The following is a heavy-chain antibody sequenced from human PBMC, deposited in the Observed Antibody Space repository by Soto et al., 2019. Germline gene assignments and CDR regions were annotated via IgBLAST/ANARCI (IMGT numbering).Heavy chain of an antibody. D-gene: IGHD5-12*01. V-gene: IGHV3-21*01. CDR1: GFTFSTYN. Sequence: EVQLVESGGGLVKPGGSLRLSCAASGFTFSTYNMNWVRQAPGKGLEWVASISSTSVYMYYANSLKGRFPISRANAKSSLYLQVNTLRAEDTAVYYCARGWLRDPWMYWGQGTLVPVSS. CDR3: ARGWLRDPWMY. J-gene: IGHJ4*02. CDR2: ISSTSVYM.